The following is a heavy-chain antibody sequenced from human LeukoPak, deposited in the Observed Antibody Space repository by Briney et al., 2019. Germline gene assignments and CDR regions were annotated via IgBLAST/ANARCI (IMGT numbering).Heavy chain of an antibody. V-gene: IGHV4-39*01. J-gene: IGHJ5*02. CDR1: GASPSSRSYY. CDR3: ARLHISPFYSGSGSYPDWFDP. CDR2: IYYSGRT. Sequence: SETLSLTCTVSGASPSSRSYYWGWLRQPPGKGLEWIGSIYYSGRTYYNPSLKSRVTIPVDTSKTQFSLKPSSVPAADTAVYYCARLHISPFYSGSGSYPDWFDPWGQGTLVTVSS. D-gene: IGHD3-10*01.